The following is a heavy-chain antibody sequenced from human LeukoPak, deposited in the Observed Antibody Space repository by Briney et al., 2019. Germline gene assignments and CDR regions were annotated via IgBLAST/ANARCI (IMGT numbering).Heavy chain of an antibody. CDR1: GGSISSSSYY. D-gene: IGHD4-17*01. J-gene: IGHJ4*02. CDR3: ARQVDGDYLDY. CDR2: IYYSGST. V-gene: IGHV4-39*01. Sequence: SETLSLTCTVSGGSISSSSYYWGWIRQPPGKGLEWIGSIYYSGSTYYNPSLKSRVTISVDTSKNQFSLKLSSVTAADTAVYYCARQVDGDYLDYWGQGTLVTVSS.